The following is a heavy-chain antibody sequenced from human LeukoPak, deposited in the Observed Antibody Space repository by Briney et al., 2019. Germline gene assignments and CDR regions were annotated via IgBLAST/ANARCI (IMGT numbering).Heavy chain of an antibody. Sequence: GGSLRLSCAASGFTFSSYAMSWVREAPGKGLEWVSAISGSGGSTYYADSVKGRFTISIDNSKNTLYLQMNSLRAEDTAVYYCAKTVAPLRYFDYWGQGTLVTVSS. CDR3: AKTVAPLRYFDY. CDR2: ISGSGGST. J-gene: IGHJ4*02. V-gene: IGHV3-23*01. CDR1: GFTFSSYA.